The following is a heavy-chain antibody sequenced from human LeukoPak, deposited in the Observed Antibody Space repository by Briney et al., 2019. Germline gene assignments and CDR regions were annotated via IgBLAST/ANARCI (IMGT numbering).Heavy chain of an antibody. J-gene: IGHJ4*02. Sequence: SETLSLTCTVSGGSISSYYWSWIRQPPGKGLEWIGYIYYSGSTNYNPSLKSRVTISVDTSKNQFSLKLSSVTAADTAVYYCARSLLWFGEPRALDYWGQGTLVTVSS. D-gene: IGHD3-10*01. V-gene: IGHV4-59*01. CDR1: GGSISSYY. CDR3: ARSLLWFGEPRALDY. CDR2: IYYSGST.